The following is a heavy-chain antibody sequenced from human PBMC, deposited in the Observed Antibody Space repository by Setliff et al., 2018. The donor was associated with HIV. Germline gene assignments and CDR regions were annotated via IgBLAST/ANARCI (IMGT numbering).Heavy chain of an antibody. CDR2: IKSKTDGGTA. V-gene: IGHV3-15*07. J-gene: IGHJ4*02. Sequence: GGSLRLSCAASGFTFSNAWMNWVRQAPGKGLEWVGRIKSKTDGGTADYAAPVRGRFTFSRDDSKNTVYLQMNSLKTEDTAVYYCATAPGYYDSSPFDWWGPVTLVTVSS. D-gene: IGHD3-22*01. CDR1: GFTFSNAW. CDR3: ATAPGYYDSSPFDW.